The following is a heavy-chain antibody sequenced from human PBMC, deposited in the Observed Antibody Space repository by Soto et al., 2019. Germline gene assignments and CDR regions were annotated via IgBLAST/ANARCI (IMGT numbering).Heavy chain of an antibody. V-gene: IGHV4-59*01. Sequence: SDTLSLTCSVSGVSISGSYLSLIRQSPGKGLEWLGYVYYTGSTNYSPSLRSRVSISVDTSKNEFSLRLSSVTAADTAVYFCARSVAVPGAHIDYWGQGTQVTVSS. CDR1: GVSISGSY. D-gene: IGHD6-19*01. CDR2: VYYTGST. J-gene: IGHJ4*02. CDR3: ARSVAVPGAHIDY.